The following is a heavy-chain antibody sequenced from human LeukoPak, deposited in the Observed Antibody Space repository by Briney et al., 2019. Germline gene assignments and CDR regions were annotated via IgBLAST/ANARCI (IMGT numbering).Heavy chain of an antibody. CDR3: ARRGIVATAFDN. Sequence: GASVKVSCKASGYTFTSYDINWVRQATGQGLEWMGWMNPNSGNTGYAQKFQGRVTMTRNTSISTAYMELSSLRSEDTAVYYCARRGIVATAFDNWGQGTLVTVSS. V-gene: IGHV1-8*01. D-gene: IGHD5-12*01. CDR2: MNPNSGNT. CDR1: GYTFTSYD. J-gene: IGHJ4*02.